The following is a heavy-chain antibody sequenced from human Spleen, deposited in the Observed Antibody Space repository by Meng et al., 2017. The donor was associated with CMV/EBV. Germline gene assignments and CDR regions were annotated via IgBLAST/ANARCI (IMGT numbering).Heavy chain of an antibody. D-gene: IGHD6-13*01. V-gene: IGHV3-21*01. J-gene: IGHJ4*02. CDR1: GFTFSSYS. CDR3: ARDAERQVLAAAGTFDY. Sequence: GESLKISCAASGFTFSSYSMNWVRQAPGKGLEWVSSISSSSNYIYYADSVKGRFTISRDNSKNTLYLQMNSLRAEDTAVYYCARDAERQVLAAAGTFDYWGQGTLVTVSS. CDR2: ISSSSNYI.